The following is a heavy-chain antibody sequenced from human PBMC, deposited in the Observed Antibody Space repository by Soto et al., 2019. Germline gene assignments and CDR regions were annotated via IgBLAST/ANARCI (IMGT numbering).Heavy chain of an antibody. D-gene: IGHD3-10*01. CDR1: GYTFTSYD. V-gene: IGHV1-8*01. CDR3: ARAAPGSSFLSAFDS. CDR2: MNPNSGNT. Sequence: ASVKVSCKASGYTFTSYDINWVRQAIGQGLEWMGWMNPNSGNTGYVQKFQGRVTMTRNTSISTAYMELSSLRFEDTAVYYCARAAPGSSFLSAFDSWGQGTLVTVSS. J-gene: IGHJ4*02.